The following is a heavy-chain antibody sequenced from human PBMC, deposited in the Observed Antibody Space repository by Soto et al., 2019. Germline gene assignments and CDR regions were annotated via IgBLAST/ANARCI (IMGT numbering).Heavy chain of an antibody. CDR3: ARLDGYNSGSFWVDY. CDR1: GGSISSYY. J-gene: IGHJ4*02. V-gene: IGHV4-59*01. D-gene: IGHD5-12*01. CDR2: IYYSGST. Sequence: QVQLQESGPGLVKPSETLSLTCTVSGGSISSYYWSWIRQPPGKGLEWIGYIYYSGSTNYNPSLKSRVTISVDTSKNQFSLKLSSVTAEDTAVYYCARLDGYNSGSFWVDYWGQGTLVTVSS.